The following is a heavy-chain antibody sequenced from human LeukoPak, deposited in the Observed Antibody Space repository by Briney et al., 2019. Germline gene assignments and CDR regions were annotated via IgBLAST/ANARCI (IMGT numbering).Heavy chain of an antibody. V-gene: IGHV3-21*06. J-gene: IGHJ4*02. CDR2: ISSNTFYT. CDR3: ARDRHCSGGSCYKLDY. D-gene: IGHD2-15*01. Sequence: GGSLRLSCAASGFTFSNFAMNWVRQAPGQGLEWVSSISSNTFYTYYADSVKGRFTISRDNAKNSLFLQMTSLRVEDTAVYFCARDRHCSGGSCYKLDYWGQGTLVTVSS. CDR1: GFTFSNFA.